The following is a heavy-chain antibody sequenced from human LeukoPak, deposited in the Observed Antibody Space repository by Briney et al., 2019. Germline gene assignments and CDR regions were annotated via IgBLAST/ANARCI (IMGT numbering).Heavy chain of an antibody. Sequence: GGSLRLSCAASGFTFSSYGMHWVRQAPGKGLEWVAVIWYGGSNKYYADSVKGRFTISRDNAKNSLYLQMNSLRAEDTALYYCAKDTHYYDSSGSFDYWGQGTLVTVSS. CDR3: AKDTHYYDSSGSFDY. D-gene: IGHD3-22*01. J-gene: IGHJ4*02. CDR2: IWYGGSNK. V-gene: IGHV3-33*03. CDR1: GFTFSSYG.